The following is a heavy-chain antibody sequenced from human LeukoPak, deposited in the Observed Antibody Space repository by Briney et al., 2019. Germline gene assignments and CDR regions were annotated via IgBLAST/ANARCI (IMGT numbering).Heavy chain of an antibody. V-gene: IGHV4-31*03. J-gene: IGHJ4*02. CDR1: GGSISSGGYY. CDR2: IYYSGST. D-gene: IGHD6-19*01. CDR3: ARGAAVAGTIDY. Sequence: SETLSLTCTVSGGSISSGGYYWSWIRQHPGKGLEWIGYIYYSGSTYYNPSLKSRVTISVDTSKNQFSLKLSSVTAADMAVYYCARGAAVAGTIDYWGQGTLVTVSS.